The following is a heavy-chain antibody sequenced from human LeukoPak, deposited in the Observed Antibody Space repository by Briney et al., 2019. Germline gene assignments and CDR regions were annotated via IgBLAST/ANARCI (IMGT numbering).Heavy chain of an antibody. CDR3: TNSDDYGDY. V-gene: IGHV3-30*04. CDR2: IAFDDTDR. Sequence: PGGSLRLSCAASGFIFGDYAMHWVRQAPGKGLEWVAAIAFDDTDRYYIDSVKVRFTISRDDSKNTLYLHMTSLRAEDTAVYYCTNSDDYGDYWGQGTLVTVSS. J-gene: IGHJ4*02. CDR1: GFIFGDYA.